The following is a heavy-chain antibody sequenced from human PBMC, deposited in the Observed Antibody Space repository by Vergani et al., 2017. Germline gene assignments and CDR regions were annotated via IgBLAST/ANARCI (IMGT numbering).Heavy chain of an antibody. V-gene: IGHV3-23*01. CDR2: INNNGGST. Sequence: QLLESGGGLIQPGGSLRLSCAASGFTFNSYAMTWVRQAPGKGLEWVSGINNNGGSTYYADSVKGRFTISRDNSKNTLYLQMTDLSAEDTATYCCAKVCGXTSCPYGGGAFDVWGHGTMVTVSS. CDR1: GFTFNSYA. D-gene: IGHD2-2*01. CDR3: AKVCGXTSCPYGGGAFDV. J-gene: IGHJ3*01.